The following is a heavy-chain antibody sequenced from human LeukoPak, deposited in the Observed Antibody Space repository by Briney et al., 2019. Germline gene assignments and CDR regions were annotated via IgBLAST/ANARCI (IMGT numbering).Heavy chain of an antibody. J-gene: IGHJ5*01. D-gene: IGHD1-14*01. Sequence: SQTLSLTCTVSGGSISSGIYYWSWIRQPAGKGLEWIGYIYYGGQINYNPSLKSRVTISHGTSTTQFSLQLTSVTAADTAVYCARDRSPRGFDSWGQGTLVTVSS. CDR1: GGSISSGIYY. V-gene: IGHV4-61*10. CDR2: IYYGGQI. CDR3: ARDRSPRGFDS.